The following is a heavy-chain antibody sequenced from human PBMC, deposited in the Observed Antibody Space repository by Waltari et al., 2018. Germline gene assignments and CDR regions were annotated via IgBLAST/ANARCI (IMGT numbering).Heavy chain of an antibody. CDR1: GFTFGNHA. CDR3: AKDLPIYGFWSGFLPDH. CDR2: IGGSGSSI. Sequence: EVQLSESGGGLVQPGGSLRLSCAASGFTFGNHAMTWARQAPGKGLEWVSAIGGSGSSIYYADSVRGRFTTSRDNSKNTLYLQMDSLTADDTAVYYCAKDLPIYGFWSGFLPDHWGQGILVTVST. J-gene: IGHJ5*02. V-gene: IGHV3-23*01. D-gene: IGHD3-3*01.